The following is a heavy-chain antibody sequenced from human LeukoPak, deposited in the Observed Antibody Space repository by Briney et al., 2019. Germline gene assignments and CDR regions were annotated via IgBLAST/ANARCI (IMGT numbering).Heavy chain of an antibody. Sequence: PGGSLRLSCAASGFTFSSYSMNWVRQAPGKGLEWVSSISSSSGYIYYADSVKGRFTISRDNAKNSLYLQMNSLRAEDTAVYYCARCSGSYLSDAFDIWGQGTMVTVSS. J-gene: IGHJ3*02. V-gene: IGHV3-21*01. CDR3: ARCSGSYLSDAFDI. CDR2: ISSSSGYI. CDR1: GFTFSSYS. D-gene: IGHD1-26*01.